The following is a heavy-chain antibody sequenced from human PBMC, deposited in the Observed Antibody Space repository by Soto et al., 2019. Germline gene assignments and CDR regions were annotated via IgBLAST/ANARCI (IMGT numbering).Heavy chain of an antibody. Sequence: ASVKVSCKASGGAYSSYAISWVRQAPGQGLEWMGGIIPIFGTANYAQKFQGRVTITADESTSTAYMELSSLRSEDTAVYYCASSTPEDNWFDPWGQGTLVTVSS. J-gene: IGHJ5*02. CDR3: ASSTPEDNWFDP. CDR1: GGAYSSYA. V-gene: IGHV1-69*13. CDR2: IIPIFGTA.